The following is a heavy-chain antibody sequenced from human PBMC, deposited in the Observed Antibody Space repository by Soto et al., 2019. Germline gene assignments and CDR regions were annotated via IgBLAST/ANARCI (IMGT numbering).Heavy chain of an antibody. CDR1: GFSFSSFA. D-gene: IGHD3-10*01. V-gene: IGHV3-30*18. Sequence: VQLVESGGCVVQPGRSLRLSCAASGFSFSSFAVHWVRQAPGKGLEWVAVMSSDETKINYADSVKGRFTISRDNSKNTLFLQLNGLRPEDTAVYFCAKDRGSGTLRYYGMDVWGQGTTVTVSS. CDR2: MSSDETKI. CDR3: AKDRGSGTLRYYGMDV. J-gene: IGHJ6*02.